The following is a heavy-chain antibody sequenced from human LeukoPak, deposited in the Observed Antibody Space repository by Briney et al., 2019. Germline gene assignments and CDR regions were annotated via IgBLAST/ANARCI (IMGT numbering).Heavy chain of an antibody. Sequence: GGSLRLSCAASGFTFDDYAMHWVRQAPGKGLEGVSGIIWNSGSIGYADSVKGRFTISRDNAKNSLYLQMNSLRAEDTAVYYCARDDRQGIVGAPWVHWGQGTLVTVSS. CDR3: ARDDRQGIVGAPWVH. D-gene: IGHD1-26*01. CDR2: IIWNSGSI. V-gene: IGHV3-9*01. CDR1: GFTFDDYA. J-gene: IGHJ4*02.